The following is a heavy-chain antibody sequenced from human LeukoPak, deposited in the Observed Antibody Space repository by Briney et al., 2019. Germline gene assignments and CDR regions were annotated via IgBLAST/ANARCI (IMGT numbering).Heavy chain of an antibody. CDR3: ARDQDDILTGYPHGMDV. CDR1: GYTFTGYY. Sequence: ASVKVSCKASGYTFTGYYMHWVRQAPGQGLEWMGWINPNSGGTNYAQKFQGRVTMTRDTSISTAYMELSRLRSDDTAVYYCARDQDDILTGYPHGMDVWGQGTTATVSS. J-gene: IGHJ6*02. CDR2: INPNSGGT. D-gene: IGHD3-9*01. V-gene: IGHV1-2*02.